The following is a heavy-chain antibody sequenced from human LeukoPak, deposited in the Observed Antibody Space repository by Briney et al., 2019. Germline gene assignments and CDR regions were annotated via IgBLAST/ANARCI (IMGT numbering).Heavy chain of an antibody. CDR1: GFTFGSYA. V-gene: IGHV3-30*04. Sequence: PGGSLGFSFEALGFTFGSYALPGFARLPAKGWEGVAVISYDGSNKYYADSVKGRFTISRDNSKNTLYLQMNSLRAEDTAVYYCARDRVVAAYYFDYWGQGTLVTVSS. J-gene: IGHJ4*02. D-gene: IGHD2-15*01. CDR3: ARDRVVAAYYFDY. CDR2: ISYDGSNK.